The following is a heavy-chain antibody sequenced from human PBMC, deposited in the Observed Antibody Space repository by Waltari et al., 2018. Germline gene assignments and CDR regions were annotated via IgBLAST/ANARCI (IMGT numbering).Heavy chain of an antibody. CDR3: ARGSRIAARPLGY. CDR1: GGSFRGYY. CDR2: INHSGSP. Sequence: QVQLQQWGAGLLKPSATLPLTCAVHGGSFRGYYWSWLTQPPGKGLEWIWEINHSGSPNYNPSLKSRVTISVDTSKNQFSLKLSSVTAADTAVYYCARGSRIAARPLGYWGQGTLVTVSS. D-gene: IGHD6-6*01. J-gene: IGHJ4*02. V-gene: IGHV4-34*01.